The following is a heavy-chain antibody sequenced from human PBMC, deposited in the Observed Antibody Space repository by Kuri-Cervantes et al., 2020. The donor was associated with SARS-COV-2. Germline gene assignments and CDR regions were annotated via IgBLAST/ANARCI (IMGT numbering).Heavy chain of an antibody. CDR3: ARLDTAMVQGVDY. CDR1: GGSISSGGYY. D-gene: IGHD5-18*01. CDR2: IYCSGST. Sequence: SCTVSGGSISSGGYYWSWIRQHPGKGLEWIGYIYCSGSTYYNPSLKSRVTISVDTSKNQSSLKLSSVTAADTAVYYCARLDTAMVQGVDYWGQGTLVTVSS. V-gene: IGHV4-31*02. J-gene: IGHJ4*02.